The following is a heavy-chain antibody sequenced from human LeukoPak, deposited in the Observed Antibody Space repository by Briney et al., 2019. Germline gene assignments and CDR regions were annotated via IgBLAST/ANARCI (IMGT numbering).Heavy chain of an antibody. CDR3: ARGSNYYDSSGILN. CDR1: GYTFTSYA. D-gene: IGHD3-22*01. Sequence: RASVKVSCKASGYTFTSYAMNWVRQAPGQGLEWMGWINTNTGNPTYAQGFTGRFVFSLDTSVSTAYLQISSLKAEDTAVYYCARGSNYYDSSGILNWGQGTLVTVSS. V-gene: IGHV7-4-1*02. CDR2: INTNTGNP. J-gene: IGHJ4*02.